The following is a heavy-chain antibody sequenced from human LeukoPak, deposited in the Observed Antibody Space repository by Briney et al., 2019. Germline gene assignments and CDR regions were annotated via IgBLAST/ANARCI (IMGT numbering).Heavy chain of an antibody. CDR3: ARSGGSSSSWVQHFDF. CDR2: IYYSGST. D-gene: IGHD6-13*01. CDR1: GGSISSYY. J-gene: IGHJ4*02. V-gene: IGHV4-59*01. Sequence: SETLSLTCTVSGGSISSYYWNWIRQPPGKGLEWVGYIYYSGSTNYNPSLKSRVTISVDTSKNQFSLKLNSVTAADTAVYYCARSGGSSSSWVQHFDFWGQGTLVTVSS.